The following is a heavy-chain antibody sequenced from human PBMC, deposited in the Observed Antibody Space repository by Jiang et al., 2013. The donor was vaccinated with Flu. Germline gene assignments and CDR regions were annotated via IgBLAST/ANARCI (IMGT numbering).Heavy chain of an antibody. CDR3: ARQRMGGSYGIDY. D-gene: IGHD1-26*01. Sequence: GPGLVKPSETLSLTCTVSGGSISSYYWSWIRQPPGKGLEWIGYIYYSGSTNYNPSLKSRVTISVDTSKNQFSLKLSSVTAADTAVYYCARQRMGGSYGIDYWGQGTLVTVSS. V-gene: IGHV4-59*08. J-gene: IGHJ4*02. CDR1: GGSISSYY. CDR2: IYYSGST.